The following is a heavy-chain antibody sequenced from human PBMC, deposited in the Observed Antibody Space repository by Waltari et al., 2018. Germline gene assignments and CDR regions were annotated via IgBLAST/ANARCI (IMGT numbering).Heavy chain of an antibody. CDR2: IIPIWGKE. Sequence: QVQLVQSGAEVKKPGSSVKVSCKASGGTFSSYAISWVRQAPGQGLEWMGGIIPIWGKESYAQKFQGRVTITADESTSTAYMELSSLRSEDTAVYYCATEIGPGGDSGSYYLWGQGTLVTVSS. CDR3: ATEIGPGGDSGSYYL. CDR1: GGTFSSYA. D-gene: IGHD1-26*01. V-gene: IGHV1-69*13. J-gene: IGHJ5*02.